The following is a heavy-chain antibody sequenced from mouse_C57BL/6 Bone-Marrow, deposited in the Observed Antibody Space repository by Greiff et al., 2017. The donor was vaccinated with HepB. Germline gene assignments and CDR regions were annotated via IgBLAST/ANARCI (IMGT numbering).Heavy chain of an antibody. Sequence: QVQLKQPGAELVKPGASVKLSCKASGYTFTSYWMHWVKQRPGQGLEWIGMIHPNSGSTNYNEKFKSKATLTVDKSSSTAYMQLSSLTSEDSAVYYCARDYGNYGFAYWGQGTLVTVSA. CDR1: GYTFTSYW. J-gene: IGHJ3*01. D-gene: IGHD2-1*01. V-gene: IGHV1-64*01. CDR3: ARDYGNYGFAY. CDR2: IHPNSGST.